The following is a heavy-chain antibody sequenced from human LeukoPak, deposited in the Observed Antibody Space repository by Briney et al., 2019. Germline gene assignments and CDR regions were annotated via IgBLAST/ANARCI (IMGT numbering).Heavy chain of an antibody. V-gene: IGHV1-2*06. CDR1: EYTFTDYA. Sequence: GASVKVSCKASEYTFTDYAINWVRQAPGQRLEWMGRINPNSGGTNYAQKFQGRVTMTRDTSISTAYMELSRLRSDDTAVYYCARTRYSYGSPYYFDYWDQGTLVTVSS. J-gene: IGHJ4*02. CDR3: ARTRYSYGSPYYFDY. D-gene: IGHD5-18*01. CDR2: INPNSGGT.